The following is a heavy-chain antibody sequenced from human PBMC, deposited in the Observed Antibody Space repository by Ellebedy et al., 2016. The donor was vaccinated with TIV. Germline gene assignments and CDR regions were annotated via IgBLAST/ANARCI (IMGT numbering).Heavy chain of an antibody. CDR3: ARAGVRGNQFYYYYYGMDV. CDR2: IYYSRST. D-gene: IGHD3-10*01. J-gene: IGHJ6*02. CDR1: GGSISSGGYY. V-gene: IGHV4-31*03. Sequence: SETLSLXCTVSGGSISSGGYYWSWIRQHPGKGLEWIGYIYYSRSTYYNPSLKSRVTISVDTSKNQFSLKLSSVTAADTAVYYCARAGVRGNQFYYYYYGMDVWGQGTTVTVSS.